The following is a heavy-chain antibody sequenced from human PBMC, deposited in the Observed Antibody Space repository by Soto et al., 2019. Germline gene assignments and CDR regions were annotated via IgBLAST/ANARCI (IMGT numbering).Heavy chain of an antibody. D-gene: IGHD5-12*01. CDR2: ISSNGDST. CDR1: GFTFNSYI. CDR3: ARSRDGYNLFDY. V-gene: IGHV3-64*01. Sequence: GGSLRLSCAASGFTFNSYILHWVRQAPGKGLEHVSTISSNGDSTFYANSVKGRFTISRDNSKNTLYLQMGSLRAEDMAVYYCARSRDGYNLFDYWGQGTLVTVSS. J-gene: IGHJ4*02.